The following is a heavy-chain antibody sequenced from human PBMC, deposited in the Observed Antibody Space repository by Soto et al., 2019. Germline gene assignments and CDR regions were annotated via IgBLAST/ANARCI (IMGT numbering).Heavy chain of an antibody. CDR3: ARDLAKVGATEDRTRYGYYYYYYGMDV. CDR2: ISYDGSNK. D-gene: IGHD1-26*01. Sequence: QVQLVESGGGVVQPGRSLRLSCAASGFTFSSYAMHWVRQAPGKGLEWVAVISYDGSNKYYADSVKGRFTISRDNSKNTLYLQMNNLRAEDTAVYYCARDLAKVGATEDRTRYGYYYYYYGMDVWGQGTTVTVSS. V-gene: IGHV3-30-3*01. CDR1: GFTFSSYA. J-gene: IGHJ6*02.